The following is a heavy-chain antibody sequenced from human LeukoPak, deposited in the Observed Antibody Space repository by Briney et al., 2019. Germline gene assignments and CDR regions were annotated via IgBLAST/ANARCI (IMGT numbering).Heavy chain of an antibody. CDR3: ETRYEMDGQNDY. V-gene: IGHV5-51*01. CDR1: GYSFTSYW. CDR2: IYPGDSDT. J-gene: IGHJ4*02. Sequence: GESLKISCKGSGYSFTSYWIGWVRQMPGKGLEWMGIIYPGDSDTRYSPSFQGQVTISADKSISTAYLQWSSLKASDTAIYKCETRYEMDGQNDYWGQGTLVTVSS. D-gene: IGHD5-12*01.